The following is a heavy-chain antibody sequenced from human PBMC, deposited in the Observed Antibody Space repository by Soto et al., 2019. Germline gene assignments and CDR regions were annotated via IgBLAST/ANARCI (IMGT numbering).Heavy chain of an antibody. CDR1: AYTSTLYG. Sequence: QVHLVQSGAEVKRPGASVKVSCKASAYTSTLYGISWVRQAPGQGLEWMGWIRAHNGETKFARKFQDRVTMTTDPSSSTVFMELRTLTSDDTAVYYCATALGTSGWFDYWGQGTLVTVPS. CDR2: IRAHNGET. D-gene: IGHD6-19*01. CDR3: ATALGTSGWFDY. J-gene: IGHJ4*02. V-gene: IGHV1-18*01.